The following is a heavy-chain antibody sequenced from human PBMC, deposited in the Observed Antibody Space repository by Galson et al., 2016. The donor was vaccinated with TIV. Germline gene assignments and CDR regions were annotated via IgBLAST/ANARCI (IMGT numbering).Heavy chain of an antibody. Sequence: SLRLSCAASGFTFSAYAMTWVRQAPGKGLEWVSGVNGGGTTYYADSVKGRFTISRDNYKNTLYLQMNNLRAEDTAVYYCAKDKQWVADCGDYWGQGILVTVSS. V-gene: IGHV3-23*01. D-gene: IGHD2-21*01. CDR3: AKDKQWVADCGDY. CDR1: GFTFSAYA. J-gene: IGHJ4*02. CDR2: VNGGGTT.